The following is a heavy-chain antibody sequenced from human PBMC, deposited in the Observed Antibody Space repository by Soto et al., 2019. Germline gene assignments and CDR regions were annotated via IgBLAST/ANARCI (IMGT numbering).Heavy chain of an antibody. V-gene: IGHV4-4*02. CDR3: ARGFIAVAGSDPLNWFDP. CDR2: IYHSGST. D-gene: IGHD6-19*01. Sequence: SETLSLTCAVSSGSISSSNWWSWVRQPPGKGLEWIGEIYHSGSTNYNPSLKSRVTISVDKSKNQFSLKLSSVTAADTAVYYCARGFIAVAGSDPLNWFDPWGQGTLVTVSS. CDR1: SGSISSSNW. J-gene: IGHJ5*02.